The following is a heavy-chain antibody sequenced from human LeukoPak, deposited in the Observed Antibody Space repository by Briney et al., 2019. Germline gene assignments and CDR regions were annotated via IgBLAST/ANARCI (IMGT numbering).Heavy chain of an antibody. V-gene: IGHV4-4*07. CDR1: GASISSYY. CDR3: ARDRGPDILTGYYFDY. CDR2: IYISGST. D-gene: IGHD3-9*01. J-gene: IGHJ4*02. Sequence: SETLSLTCSVSGASISSYYWSWIRQPAGKGLEWIGRIYISGSTYYNPSLKSRVTISVDTSKNQFSLKLSSVTAADTAVYYCARDRGPDILTGYYFDYWGQGTLVTVSS.